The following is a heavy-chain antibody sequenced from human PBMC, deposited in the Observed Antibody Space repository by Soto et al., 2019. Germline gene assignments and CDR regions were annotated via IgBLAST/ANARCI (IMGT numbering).Heavy chain of an antibody. CDR1: GDSIRSGSHH. J-gene: IGHJ4*02. D-gene: IGHD2-21*01. CDR2: IYYSGTT. CDR3: VRHVGDRLWYFDY. V-gene: IGHV4-39*01. Sequence: QLQLQESGPGLVKPSDTLSLTCTVSGDSIRSGSHHWAWIRQSPGKGLEWIASIYYSGTTYYNPSLKSRVTISVDTSRNQLSVNLNSVTAADTAAYFCVRHVGDRLWYFDYWGQGTLVTVSS.